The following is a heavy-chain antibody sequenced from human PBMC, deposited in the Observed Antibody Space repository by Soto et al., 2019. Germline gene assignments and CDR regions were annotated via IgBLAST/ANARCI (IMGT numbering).Heavy chain of an antibody. CDR3: ARDLCSSTSCGISIDYYGMDV. D-gene: IGHD2-2*01. Sequence: GGSLRLSCAASGFTFSSYGMHWVRQAPGKGLEWVAVIWYDGSNKYYADSVKGRFTISRDNSKNTLYLQMNSLRAEDTAVYYCARDLCSSTSCGISIDYYGMDVWGQGTTVTVSS. CDR2: IWYDGSNK. V-gene: IGHV3-33*01. CDR1: GFTFSSYG. J-gene: IGHJ6*02.